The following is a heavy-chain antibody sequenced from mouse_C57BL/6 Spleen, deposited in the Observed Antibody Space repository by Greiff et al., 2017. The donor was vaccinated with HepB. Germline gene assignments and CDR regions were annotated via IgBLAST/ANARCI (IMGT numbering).Heavy chain of an antibody. CDR1: GFTFSDYG. CDR2: ISSGSSTI. J-gene: IGHJ2*01. D-gene: IGHD2-5*01. CDR3: ARPNSNYDYFDY. Sequence: EVKLVESGGGLVKPGGSLKLSCAASGFTFSDYGMHWVRQAPEKGLEWVAYISSGSSTIYYADTVKGRFTISRDNAKNTLFLQMTRLRSEDTAMYYCARPNSNYDYFDYWGQGTTLTVSS. V-gene: IGHV5-17*01.